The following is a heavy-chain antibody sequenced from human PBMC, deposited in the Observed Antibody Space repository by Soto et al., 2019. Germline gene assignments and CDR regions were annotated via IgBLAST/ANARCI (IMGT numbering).Heavy chain of an antibody. J-gene: IGHJ4*02. D-gene: IGHD3-22*01. Sequence: PGGSLRLSCAASGFTFSSYAMHWVRQAPGKGLEWVAVISYDGSNKYYADSVKGRFTISRDNSKNTLYLQMNSLRAEDTAVYYCATQDYYDSSGYYSVDLWGQGTLVTVSS. V-gene: IGHV3-30-3*01. CDR3: ATQDYYDSSGYYSVDL. CDR1: GFTFSSYA. CDR2: ISYDGSNK.